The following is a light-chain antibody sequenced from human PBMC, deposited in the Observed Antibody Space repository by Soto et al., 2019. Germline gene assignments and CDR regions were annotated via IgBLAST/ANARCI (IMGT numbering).Light chain of an antibody. V-gene: IGLV2-14*01. CDR3: ISYTGSCTSYV. Sequence: QSALTQPASVSGSPGQSITISCSGTRSDIGSYNYVAWYQQFPGKTPKILIYGVSNRPSGVSSRFSGSKSGNTASLTISGLQAEDESDYYCISYTGSCTSYVFGSGTTLTVL. J-gene: IGLJ1*01. CDR1: RSDIGSYNY. CDR2: GVS.